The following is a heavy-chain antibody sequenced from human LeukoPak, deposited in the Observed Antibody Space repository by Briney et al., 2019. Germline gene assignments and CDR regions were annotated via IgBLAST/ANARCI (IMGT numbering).Heavy chain of an antibody. V-gene: IGHV3-21*01. Sequence: GGSLRLSCAASGFTFSTYAVNWVRQAPGKGLEWVSSISSSSSYIYYADSVKGRFTISRDNAKNSLYLQMNSLRAEDTAVYYCARDRSGGIVVWNGMDVWGQGTTVTVSS. J-gene: IGHJ6*02. CDR2: ISSSSSYI. D-gene: IGHD2-2*01. CDR3: ARDRSGGIVVWNGMDV. CDR1: GFTFSTYA.